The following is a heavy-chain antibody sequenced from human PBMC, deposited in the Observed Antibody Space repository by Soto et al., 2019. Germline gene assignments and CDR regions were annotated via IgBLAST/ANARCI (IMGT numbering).Heavy chain of an antibody. D-gene: IGHD6-6*01. CDR2: INTDGSSA. J-gene: IGHJ4*02. V-gene: IGHV3-74*01. CDR3: ARDRRSSSSLVDC. Sequence: EVQLVESGGGLVRPGGSLRLSCAASGFTFSDYWMHWVRQAPGKGLEWVSRINTDGSSATYADSVKGRFTISRDNAKKTLYLQMNSLRAEDTAVYYCARDRRSSSSLVDCWGQGTLVTVSS. CDR1: GFTFSDYW.